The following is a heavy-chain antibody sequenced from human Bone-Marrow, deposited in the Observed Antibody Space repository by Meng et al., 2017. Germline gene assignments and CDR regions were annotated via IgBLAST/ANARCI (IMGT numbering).Heavy chain of an antibody. D-gene: IGHD4-11*01. J-gene: IGHJ4*02. V-gene: IGHV4-34*01. Sequence: QVQRTQAGAGLCKPSETLSLTCVVSGGSFSDYYWSWIRQPPGKGLEWIGEINHSGSTNYNPSLEGRATISVDTSQNNLSLRLSSVTAADSAVYYCARGPTTMAHDFDYWGQGTLVTASS. CDR2: INHSGST. CDR3: ARGPTTMAHDFDY. CDR1: GGSFSDYY.